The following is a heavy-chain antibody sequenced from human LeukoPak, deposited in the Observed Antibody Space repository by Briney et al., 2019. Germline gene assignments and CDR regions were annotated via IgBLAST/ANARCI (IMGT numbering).Heavy chain of an antibody. D-gene: IGHD2-21*01. J-gene: IGHJ4*02. Sequence: GGSLRLSCVGSGFTFRSHAMSWVRQAPEKGLEFVSGIYENGGTTYYADSVKGRFSISRDNSKNTLYLQLDSLRGEDTAVYYCAKDFRIGYSAHFDYWGQGALVTVSS. V-gene: IGHV3-23*01. CDR1: GFTFRSHA. CDR2: IYENGGTT. CDR3: AKDFRIGYSAHFDY.